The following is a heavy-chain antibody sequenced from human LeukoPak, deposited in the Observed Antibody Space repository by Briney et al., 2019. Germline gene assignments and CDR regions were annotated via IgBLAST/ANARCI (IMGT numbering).Heavy chain of an antibody. Sequence: XPXXXXXWIGEINHSGSTNYNPSLKSRVTISVDTSKNQFSLKLSSVTAADTAVYYCARGRGDRSSWY. CDR2: INHSGST. J-gene: IGHJ2*01. V-gene: IGHV4-34*01. CDR3: ARGRGDRSSWY. D-gene: IGHD6-13*01.